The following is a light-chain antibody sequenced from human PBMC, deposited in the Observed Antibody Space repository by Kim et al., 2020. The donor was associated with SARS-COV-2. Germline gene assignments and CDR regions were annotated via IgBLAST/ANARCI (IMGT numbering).Light chain of an antibody. CDR3: MQALQTPLT. CDR1: QSLLNSNGYNY. Sequence: EPASISCMSSQSLLNSNGYNYLDWYLQKPGHSPQLLIYMGSNRASGVPDRFSGSGSGTDFTLKISRVEAEDVGVYYCMQALQTPLTFGGGTKLEI. J-gene: IGKJ4*01. CDR2: MGS. V-gene: IGKV2-28*01.